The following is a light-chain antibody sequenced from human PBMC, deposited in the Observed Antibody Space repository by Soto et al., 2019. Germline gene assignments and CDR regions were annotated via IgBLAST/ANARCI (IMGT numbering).Light chain of an antibody. CDR2: LGS. Sequence: DIVMTQSPLSLPVTPGEPASISCRSSQSLRHHNGYYYLDWYLQKPGQSPQVLIYLGSNRASGVPDRVSGSGSGTVVTLKISRVEAEDVGVYYCIQTLPAPYSFGQGTKLEIK. CDR3: IQTLPAPYS. V-gene: IGKV2-28*01. CDR1: QSLRHHNGYYY. J-gene: IGKJ2*01.